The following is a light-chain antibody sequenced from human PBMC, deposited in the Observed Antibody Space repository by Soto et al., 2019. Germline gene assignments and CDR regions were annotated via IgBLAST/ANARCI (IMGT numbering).Light chain of an antibody. CDR1: PSVSSSY. V-gene: IGKV3-20*01. Sequence: EIGLTQSPGTLSLSQGARATLSCRASPSVSSSYLAWYQQKPGQAPRLLIYGASSRATGIPDRFSGSGSGTDLTLTISRLEPEDFAVYYCQQYGCPITVGPGTKVYSK. CDR2: GAS. CDR3: QQYGCPIT. J-gene: IGKJ3*01.